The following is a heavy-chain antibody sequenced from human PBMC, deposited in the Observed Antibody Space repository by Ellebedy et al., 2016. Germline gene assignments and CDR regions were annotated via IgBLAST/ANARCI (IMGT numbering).Heavy chain of an antibody. V-gene: IGHV4-59*01. J-gene: IGHJ4*02. Sequence: ESLKISXAASGLTLSDAWMHWVRQPPGKGLEWIGYIYHNGGTVYNPSLNSRVTISVDTSKNQLSLRLDSVTAADTAMYYCARDSISDINSGDYFDDWGQGTLVTVSS. CDR3: ARDSISDINSGDYFDD. CDR1: GLTLSDAW. CDR2: IYHNGGT. D-gene: IGHD2-21*01.